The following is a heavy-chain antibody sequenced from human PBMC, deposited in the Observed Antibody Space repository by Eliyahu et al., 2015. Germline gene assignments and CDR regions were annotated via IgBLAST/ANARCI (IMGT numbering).Heavy chain of an antibody. J-gene: IGHJ3*01. Sequence: QITLKESGPTLIKPTQTLTLTCTFXGFSLSTGXVGVAWIRQPPGKALXWLAXXYWDNDKRYTSSLKSRLTIDKDTSKNQVVLTMTDMDPVDTATYYCAHLMITYGGVVANDAFDVPPRDNGHRLL. V-gene: IGHV2-5*02. CDR3: AHLMITYGGVVANDAFDV. CDR1: GFSLSTGXVG. D-gene: IGHD3-16*02. CDR2: XYWDNDK.